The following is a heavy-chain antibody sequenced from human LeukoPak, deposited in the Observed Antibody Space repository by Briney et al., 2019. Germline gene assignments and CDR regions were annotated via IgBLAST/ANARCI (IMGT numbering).Heavy chain of an antibody. J-gene: IGHJ5*02. CDR3: ARDAYLWFVLPGVDNWFDP. D-gene: IGHD3-10*01. CDR1: GFTFSSYW. CDR2: IKQDGSEK. Sequence: GSLRLSCAASGFTFSSYWMSWVRQAPGKGVGWVANIKQDGSEKYYVDSVKGRVTISRDNAKNSLYLQMNSLRAEDTAVYYCARDAYLWFVLPGVDNWFDPWGQGTLVTVSS. V-gene: IGHV3-7*01.